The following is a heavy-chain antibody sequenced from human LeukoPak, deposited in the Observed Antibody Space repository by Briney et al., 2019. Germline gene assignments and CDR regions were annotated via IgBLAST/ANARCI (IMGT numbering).Heavy chain of an antibody. J-gene: IGHJ4*02. V-gene: IGHV3-74*01. CDR2: INSDGSST. CDR1: GFTFSSYW. D-gene: IGHD4-17*01. CDR3: ARNYGDYAPFDY. Sequence: GGSLRLSCAASGFTFSSYWMHWVRQAPGKGQVWVSRINSDGSSTSYADSVKGRFTISRDNAKNTLYLQMNSLRAEDTAVYYCARNYGDYAPFDYWGQGTLVTVSS.